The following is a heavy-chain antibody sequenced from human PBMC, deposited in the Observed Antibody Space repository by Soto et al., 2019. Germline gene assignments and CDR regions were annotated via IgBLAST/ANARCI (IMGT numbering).Heavy chain of an antibody. CDR3: TRDREPDGIWTFDS. J-gene: IGHJ4*02. CDR1: GFTLDKYT. V-gene: IGHV3-53*01. CDR2: SFSSGGT. Sequence: GGSLRLSCAAFGFTLDKYTMGWVRQAPGKGLEWVAESFSSGGTQYADSVKGRFTISRDNSRNMVFLQMNGLRVEDTALYYCTRDREPDGIWTFDSWGQGALVTVSS. D-gene: IGHD3-9*01.